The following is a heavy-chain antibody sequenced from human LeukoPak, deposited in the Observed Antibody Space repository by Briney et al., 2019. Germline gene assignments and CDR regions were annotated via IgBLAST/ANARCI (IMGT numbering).Heavy chain of an antibody. CDR2: VNPSSGST. Sequence: ASVKVSCKASGYTFTGYYMHWVRQAPGQGLEWMGWVNPSSGSTDYAQKFQGRVTMTRDTAISTAYMEVSGLTSDDTAVYYCARRHSGGNWFDSWGQGTLVTVSS. J-gene: IGHJ5*01. D-gene: IGHD6-19*01. V-gene: IGHV1-2*02. CDR3: ARRHSGGNWFDS. CDR1: GYTFTGYY.